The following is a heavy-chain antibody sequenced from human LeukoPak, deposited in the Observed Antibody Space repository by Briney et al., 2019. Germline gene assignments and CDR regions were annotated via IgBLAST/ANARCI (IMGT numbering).Heavy chain of an antibody. CDR2: ISGSGGSP. V-gene: IGHV3-23*01. Sequence: GGSLRLSCAASGFTFTSHAMEWVRQAPGKGLEWVSAISGSGGSPYYADSVKGRFTISRDNSKNTLYLQMNSLRVEDTAVYYCAKEEDRIFEVVVGDYWGHGTLVTVSS. J-gene: IGHJ4*01. CDR3: AKEEDRIFEVVVGDY. CDR1: GFTFTSHA. D-gene: IGHD3-3*02.